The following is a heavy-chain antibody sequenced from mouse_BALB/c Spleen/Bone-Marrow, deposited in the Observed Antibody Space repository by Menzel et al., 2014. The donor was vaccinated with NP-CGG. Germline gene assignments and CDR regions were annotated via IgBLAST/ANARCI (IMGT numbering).Heavy chain of an antibody. V-gene: IGHV1-7*01. J-gene: IGHJ4*01. Sequence: QVQLQQPGAELAKPGASVKMSCKASGYTLTSYWMHWVKQRPGQGLEWIGYINPSTGYTEYNQKFKDKATLTADKSSSTAYMQLSSLTSEDSAVYYCARPYGYGYYAMDYWGQGTSVTVSS. D-gene: IGHD2-14*01. CDR2: INPSTGYT. CDR1: GYTLTSYW. CDR3: ARPYGYGYYAMDY.